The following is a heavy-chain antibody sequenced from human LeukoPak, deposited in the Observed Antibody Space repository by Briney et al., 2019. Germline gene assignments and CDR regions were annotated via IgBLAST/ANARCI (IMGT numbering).Heavy chain of an antibody. V-gene: IGHV3-30*02. J-gene: IGHJ4*02. CDR3: AKVHYYGSGSYYYYFDY. CDR2: IRYDGSNK. Sequence: AGGSLRLSCAASGFTFSSYGMHWVRQAPGKGLEWVAFIRYDGSNKYYADSVKGRFTISRDNSKNTLYLQMNSLRAEDTAVYYCAKVHYYGSGSYYYYFDYWGQGTLVTVSS. CDR1: GFTFSSYG. D-gene: IGHD3-10*01.